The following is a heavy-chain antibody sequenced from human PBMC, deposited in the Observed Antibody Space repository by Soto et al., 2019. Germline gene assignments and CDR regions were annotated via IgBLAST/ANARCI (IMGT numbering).Heavy chain of an antibody. CDR2: ISYDGSNK. CDR3: AREGVEIAAPETDYYYYGMDV. V-gene: IGHV3-30*04. J-gene: IGHJ6*02. Sequence: GGSLRLSCAASGFTFSSYAMHWVRQAPGKGLEWVAVISYDGSNKYYADSVKGRFTISRDNSKNTLYLQMNSLRAEDTAVYYCAREGVEIAAPETDYYYYGMDVWGQGTTVTVSS. D-gene: IGHD6-6*01. CDR1: GFTFSSYA.